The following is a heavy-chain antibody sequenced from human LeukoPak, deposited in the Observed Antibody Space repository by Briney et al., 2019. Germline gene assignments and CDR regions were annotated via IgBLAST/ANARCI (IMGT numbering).Heavy chain of an antibody. CDR2: ISYDGSNK. Sequence: GGSLRLSCAASGFTFSSHAMHWVRQAPGKGLEWVAVISYDGSNKYYADSVRGRFTISRDNSKNTLYLQMNSLRAEDTAVYYCARGSDYYDSSGYFDYWGQGTLVTVSS. J-gene: IGHJ4*02. V-gene: IGHV3-30*01. D-gene: IGHD3-22*01. CDR3: ARGSDYYDSSGYFDY. CDR1: GFTFSSHA.